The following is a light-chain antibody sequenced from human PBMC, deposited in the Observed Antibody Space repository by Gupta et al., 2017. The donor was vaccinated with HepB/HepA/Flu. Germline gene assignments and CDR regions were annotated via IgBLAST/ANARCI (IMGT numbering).Light chain of an antibody. CDR2: WAS. Sequence: DIVMTQSPDSLAVSLGERATINCKSSQSVLYSSNNKNYLAWYQQKLGQPPKLLIYWASTRESGVPDRFSGSGSGTDFTLTISNVQAEDVAVYYCQQDDSTPLTFGRGTKVEIK. V-gene: IGKV4-1*01. CDR1: QSVLYSSNNKNY. J-gene: IGKJ4*01. CDR3: QQDDSTPLT.